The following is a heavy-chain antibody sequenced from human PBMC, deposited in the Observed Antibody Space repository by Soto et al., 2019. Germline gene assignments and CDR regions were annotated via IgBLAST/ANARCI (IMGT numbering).Heavy chain of an antibody. D-gene: IGHD1-26*01. Sequence: GESLKISCKGSGYSFTSYWISWVRQMPGKGLEWMGIICPGDSDTRYSPSFQGQVTISVDNSLSTAYPQWSSLKASDTAMYYCARHESELLSAAFDIWGQGTMVTVSS. CDR1: GYSFTSYW. CDR2: ICPGDSDT. V-gene: IGHV5-51*01. J-gene: IGHJ3*02. CDR3: ARHESELLSAAFDI.